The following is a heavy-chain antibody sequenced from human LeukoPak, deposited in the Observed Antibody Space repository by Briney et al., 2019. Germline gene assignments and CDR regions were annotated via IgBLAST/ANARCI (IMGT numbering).Heavy chain of an antibody. V-gene: IGHV5-51*01. CDR2: IYPGDSDT. J-gene: IGHJ6*03. Sequence: GESLKISCKGSGYSFTSYWIGWVRQMPGKGLGWMGIIYPGDSDTRYSPSFQGQVTISADKSISTAYLQWSSLKASDTAMYYCARLDPYDFWSGYSSYYMDVWGKGTTVTVSS. CDR1: GYSFTSYW. D-gene: IGHD3-3*01. CDR3: ARLDPYDFWSGYSSYYMDV.